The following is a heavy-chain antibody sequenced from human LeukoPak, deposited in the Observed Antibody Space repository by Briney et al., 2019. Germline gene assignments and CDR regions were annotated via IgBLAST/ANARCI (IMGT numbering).Heavy chain of an antibody. V-gene: IGHV3-74*03. J-gene: IGHJ4*02. D-gene: IGHD5-12*01. CDR1: GFTFSSYW. Sequence: GGSLRLSCAASGFTFSSYWIHWVRQAPGKGLVWVSRINSDGNSITYADSVRGRFTISRDNAKNTLYLQMNSLRVEDTAVYYCAREGRVSGYDFDCWGQGTLVTVSS. CDR2: INSDGNSI. CDR3: AREGRVSGYDFDC.